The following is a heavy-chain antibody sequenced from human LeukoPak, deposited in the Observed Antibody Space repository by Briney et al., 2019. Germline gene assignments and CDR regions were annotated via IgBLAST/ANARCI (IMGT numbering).Heavy chain of an antibody. CDR3: AREDCSSTSCYGMDV. CDR1: GGSISSSNW. D-gene: IGHD2-2*01. V-gene: IGHV4-4*02. Sequence: NSSETLSLTCAVSGGSISSSNWWSWVRQPPGKGLEWIGEIYHSGSTNYNPSLKCRVTISVDKSKNQISLKLSSVTAADTAVYYCAREDCSSTSCYGMDVWGQGTTVTVSS. J-gene: IGHJ6*02. CDR2: IYHSGST.